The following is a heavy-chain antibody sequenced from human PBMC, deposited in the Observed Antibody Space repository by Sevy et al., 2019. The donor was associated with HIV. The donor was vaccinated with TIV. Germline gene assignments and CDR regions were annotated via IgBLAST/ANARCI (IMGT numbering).Heavy chain of an antibody. D-gene: IGHD3-3*01. V-gene: IGHV4-39*01. CDR2: MYYSGSA. CDR1: GGYISSNNYY. CDR3: ARLTIFGVVTDNWFDP. J-gene: IGHJ5*02. Sequence: SETLSLTCTVSGGYISSNNYYWGWIRQPPGKGLEWIGSMYYSGSAYYNPSLKSRVTISLDTSKNQLSLKVSSVTAADTAVYYCARLTIFGVVTDNWFDPWGQGTLVTVSS.